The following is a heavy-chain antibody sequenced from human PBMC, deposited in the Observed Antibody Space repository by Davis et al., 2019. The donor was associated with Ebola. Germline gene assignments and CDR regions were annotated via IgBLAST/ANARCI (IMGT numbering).Heavy chain of an antibody. Sequence: ASVKVSCKASGYTFTSYYMHWVRQAPGQGLEWMGIINPSGGSTSYAQKFQGRVTITADKSTSTAYMELSSLRSEDTAVYYCARGAGTTSFYYYGMDVWGQGTTVTVSS. CDR2: INPSGGST. D-gene: IGHD1-7*01. CDR1: GYTFTSYY. J-gene: IGHJ6*02. V-gene: IGHV1-46*01. CDR3: ARGAGTTSFYYYGMDV.